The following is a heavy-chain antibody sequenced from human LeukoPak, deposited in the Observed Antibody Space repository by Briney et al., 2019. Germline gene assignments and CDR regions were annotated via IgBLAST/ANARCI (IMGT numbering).Heavy chain of an antibody. J-gene: IGHJ6*02. CDR3: ARLSLDIVVVPAAPGRSYNYYYGMDV. CDR1: GGSISSNAYY. D-gene: IGHD2-2*03. CDR2: IYSSVST. V-gene: IGHV4-39*01. Sequence: SETLSLTCTVSGGSISSNAYYWAWIRQPPGKGLEWIGSIYSSVSTYYNPSLKSRVTISVDTSKNQFSLKLSSVTAADTAVYYCARLSLDIVVVPAAPGRSYNYYYGMDVWGQGTTVTVSS.